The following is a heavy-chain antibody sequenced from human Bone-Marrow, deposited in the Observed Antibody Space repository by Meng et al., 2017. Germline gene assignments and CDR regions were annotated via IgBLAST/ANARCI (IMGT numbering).Heavy chain of an antibody. V-gene: IGHV1-2*06. D-gene: IGHD6-13*01. CDR3: ARDEDISAAGKLFGDY. CDR2: INPKSGDT. J-gene: IGHJ4*02. Sequence: QWRLVQVGAEVKKAGASVKVSCKASGYTFPDYWLHWVRRAPGQGLEWMGRINPKSGDTHYAQRFQGRVTMTGDTSISTAYMELSGLRSDDTAMYYCARDEDISAAGKLFGDYWGQGTLVTVSS. CDR1: GYTFPDYW.